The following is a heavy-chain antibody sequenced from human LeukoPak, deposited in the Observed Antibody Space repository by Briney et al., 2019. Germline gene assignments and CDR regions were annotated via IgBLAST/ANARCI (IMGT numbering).Heavy chain of an antibody. Sequence: SETLSLTCTVSGGSISSYYWSWIRQPAGKGLEWIGRIYTSGSTNYNPSLKSRVTMSVDTSKNQFSLKLSSVTAAGTAVYYCARQGGSGSYYTNWFDPWGQGTLVTVSS. CDR2: IYTSGST. V-gene: IGHV4-4*07. J-gene: IGHJ5*02. CDR3: ARQGGSGSYYTNWFDP. D-gene: IGHD3-10*01. CDR1: GGSISSYY.